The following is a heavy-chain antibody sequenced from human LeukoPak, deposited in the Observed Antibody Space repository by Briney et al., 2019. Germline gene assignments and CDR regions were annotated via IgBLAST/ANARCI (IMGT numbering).Heavy chain of an antibody. V-gene: IGHV3-48*01. CDR2: ISSSSSTI. CDR3: ARARYSGSSLGDFDY. Sequence: GGSLRLSCAASEFTFSSYNMNWVRQAPGKGLEWVSYISSSSSTIYYADSVKGRFTISRDNSKNTLYLQMNSLRAEDTAVYYCARARYSGSSLGDFDYWGQGTLVTVSS. J-gene: IGHJ4*02. D-gene: IGHD1-26*01. CDR1: EFTFSSYN.